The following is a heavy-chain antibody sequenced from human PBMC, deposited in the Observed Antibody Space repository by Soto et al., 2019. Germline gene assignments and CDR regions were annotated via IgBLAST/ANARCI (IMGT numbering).Heavy chain of an antibody. CDR2: IYHSGST. CDR3: AREGAFSSSWYRGGFSDY. Sequence: PSETLSLTCAVSGYSISSGYYWGWIRQPPGKGPEWIGSIYHSGSTYYNPSLKSRVTISVDTSKNQFSLKRSSVTAADTAVYYCAREGAFSSSWYRGGFSDYWGQGTLVTVSS. V-gene: IGHV4-38-2*02. J-gene: IGHJ4*02. CDR1: GYSISSGYY. D-gene: IGHD6-13*01.